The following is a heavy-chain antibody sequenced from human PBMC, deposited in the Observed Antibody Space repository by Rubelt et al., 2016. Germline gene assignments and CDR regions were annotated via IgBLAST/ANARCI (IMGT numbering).Heavy chain of an antibody. Sequence: VQLVESGGDLVQPGRSLRLSCAASGFTFNIYGMHWVRQAPGKGLEWVAAIWPDGSNKYYVDSVKGRFTISRDNSKNTLYLQMNSLRGEDTAVVYCARVMAAWGQGTLVTVSS. D-gene: IGHD6-6*01. CDR1: GFTFNIYG. J-gene: IGHJ4*02. V-gene: IGHV3-33*01. CDR2: IWPDGSNK. CDR3: ARVMAA.